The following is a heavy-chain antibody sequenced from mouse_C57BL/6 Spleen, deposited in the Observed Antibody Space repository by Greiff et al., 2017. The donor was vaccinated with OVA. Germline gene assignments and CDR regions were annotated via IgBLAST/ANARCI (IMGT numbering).Heavy chain of an antibody. D-gene: IGHD1-1*01. CDR2: INPSSGYT. CDR1: GYTFTSYW. V-gene: IGHV1-7*01. Sequence: VQGVESGAELAKPGASVKLSCKASGYTFTSYWMHWVKQRPGQGLEWIGYINPSSGYTKYNQKFKDKATLTADKSSSTAYMQLSSLTYEDSAVYYCARGVITTVVAPFAYWGQGTLVTVSA. CDR3: ARGVITTVVAPFAY. J-gene: IGHJ3*01.